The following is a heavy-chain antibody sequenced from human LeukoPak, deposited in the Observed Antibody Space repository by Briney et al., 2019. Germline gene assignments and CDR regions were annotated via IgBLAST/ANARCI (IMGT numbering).Heavy chain of an antibody. D-gene: IGHD7-27*01. CDR2: IGSSGGGI. Sequence: GGSLRLSCAASGFTFSTYTMYWVRHPPGKRLEWVSIIGSSGGGIHYADSVKGRFTISRDNSKNALYLQMNSPRVEDTAVYYCAIDPNWGTHSWGQGVLVTVSS. J-gene: IGHJ4*02. CDR1: GFTFSTYT. CDR3: AIDPNWGTHS. V-gene: IGHV3-23*01.